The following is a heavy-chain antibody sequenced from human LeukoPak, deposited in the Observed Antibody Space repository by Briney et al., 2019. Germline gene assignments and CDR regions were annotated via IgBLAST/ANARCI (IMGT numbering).Heavy chain of an antibody. CDR2: INSDGSST. Sequence: PAGSLRLSCAASGFTFSSYWMHWVRQAPGKGLVWVSRINSDGSSTSYADSVKGRFTISRDNAKNTLYLQMNSLRAEDTAVYYCARRDTAMAFDYSGPGTLVTVSS. V-gene: IGHV3-74*01. CDR3: ARRDTAMAFDY. J-gene: IGHJ4*02. D-gene: IGHD5-18*01. CDR1: GFTFSSYW.